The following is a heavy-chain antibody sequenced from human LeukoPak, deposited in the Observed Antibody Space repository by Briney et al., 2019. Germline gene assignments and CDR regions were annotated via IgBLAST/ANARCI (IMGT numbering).Heavy chain of an antibody. CDR3: AREYSSSWAKTFDY. Sequence: PSETLSLTCTVSGGSISSYYWSWIRQPPGKGLEWIWYIYYSGSTNYNPSLKSRVTISVDTSKNQFSLKLSSVTAADTAVYYCAREYSSSWAKTFDYWGQGTLVPVSS. V-gene: IGHV4-4*08. J-gene: IGHJ4*02. CDR1: GGSISSYY. CDR2: IYYSGST. D-gene: IGHD6-13*01.